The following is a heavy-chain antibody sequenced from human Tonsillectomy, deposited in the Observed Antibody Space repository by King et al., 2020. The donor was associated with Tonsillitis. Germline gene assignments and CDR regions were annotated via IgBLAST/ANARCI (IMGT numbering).Heavy chain of an antibody. J-gene: IGHJ4*02. D-gene: IGHD2-21*02. CDR1: GFTFSSYA. Sequence: VQLVESGGGVVQPGRSLRLSCAASGFTFSSYAMHWVRQAPGKGLEWVAVISYDGSNKYYADSVKGRFTISRDNSKNTLYLQMNSLRAEDTAVYYCASGDSTYYFDYWDQGTLVTVSS. CDR3: ASGDSTYYFDY. V-gene: IGHV3-30-3*01. CDR2: ISYDGSNK.